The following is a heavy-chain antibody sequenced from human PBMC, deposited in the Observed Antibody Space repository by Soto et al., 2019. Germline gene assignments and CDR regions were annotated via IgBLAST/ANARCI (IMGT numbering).Heavy chain of an antibody. CDR3: ARLASGWQYYYFDF. CDR2: INHSGST. Sequence: QVQLQPWGAGLLKPSETLSLTCAVYGGSFSPYFWSWIRQPPGKGLEWIGEINHSGSTNYNPSLTPRATLSVDTSKNQVALKLTSVTAADTAVYYCARLASGWQYYYFDFWGRGTPVTVSS. CDR1: GGSFSPYF. D-gene: IGHD6-19*01. V-gene: IGHV4-34*01. J-gene: IGHJ2*01.